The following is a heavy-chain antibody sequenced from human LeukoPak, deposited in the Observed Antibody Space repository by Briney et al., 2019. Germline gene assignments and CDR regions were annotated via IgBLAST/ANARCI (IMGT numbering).Heavy chain of an antibody. CDR2: TYYRSKWYN. CDR3: ARDMTTVVTYADAFDI. V-gene: IGHV6-1*01. D-gene: IGHD4-23*01. J-gene: IGHJ3*02. CDR1: GDSVSSNSAA. Sequence: SQTLSLTCAISGDSVSSNSAAWSWLRQSPSRGLEWLGRTYYRSKWYNDYAVSVKSRITINPDTSKNQFSLQLNSVTPEDTAVYYCARDMTTVVTYADAFDIWGQGTMVTVSS.